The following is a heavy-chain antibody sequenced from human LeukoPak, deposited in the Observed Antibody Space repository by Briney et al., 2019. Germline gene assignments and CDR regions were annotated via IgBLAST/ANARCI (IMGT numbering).Heavy chain of an antibody. CDR1: GFSVSNNY. CDR3: AQARSSSGYGPLGLY. Sequence: PGGSLRLSCAASGFSVSNNYMSWVRQAPGKGLEFVSVIYSDGSTYYADSVKGRFTISRDNSKNTLYLQMTSLGAEDTAVYYCAQARSSSGYGPLGLYWGQGTLVTVSS. V-gene: IGHV3-53*01. CDR2: IYSDGST. J-gene: IGHJ4*02. D-gene: IGHD5-12*01.